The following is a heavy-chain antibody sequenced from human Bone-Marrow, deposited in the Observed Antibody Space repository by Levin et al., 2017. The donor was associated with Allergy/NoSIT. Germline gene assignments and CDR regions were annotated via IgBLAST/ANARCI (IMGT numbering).Heavy chain of an antibody. J-gene: IGHJ6*02. D-gene: IGHD2-21*02. V-gene: IGHV3-15*01. Sequence: GGSLRLSCAASGFTFSSAWMTWVRQAPGKGLEWVGLMKSKTDGGTTDYAAPVKGRFTISRDDSKNTLYLQMNSLKNEDTAVYYCATDFSYRDAYCGGDGQETPEETVQGYGMDVWGQGTTVTVSS. CDR1: GFTFSSAW. CDR3: ATDFSYRDAYCGGDGQETPEETVQGYGMDV. CDR2: MKSKTDGGTT.